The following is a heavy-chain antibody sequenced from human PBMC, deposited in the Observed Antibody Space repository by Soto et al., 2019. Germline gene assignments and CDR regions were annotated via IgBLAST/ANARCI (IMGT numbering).Heavy chain of an antibody. CDR1: GFTFSGSA. J-gene: IGHJ6*02. D-gene: IGHD3-10*01. Sequence: EVQLVESGGGLVQPGGSLKLSCAASGFTFSGSAMHWVRQASGKGLEWVGRIRSKANSYATAYAASVKGRFTISRDDSKNTAYLQMNSLKTEDTAVYYCTRLYPMVRGVKDYYYGMDVWGQGTTVTVSS. CDR2: IRSKANSYAT. CDR3: TRLYPMVRGVKDYYYGMDV. V-gene: IGHV3-73*02.